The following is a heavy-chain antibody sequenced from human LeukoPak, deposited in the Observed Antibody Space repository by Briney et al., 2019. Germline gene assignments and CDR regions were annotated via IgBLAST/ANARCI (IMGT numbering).Heavy chain of an antibody. J-gene: IGHJ4*02. CDR3: ARELLWSGYYAYFDY. V-gene: IGHV3-7*01. CDR2: IKQDGSEK. D-gene: IGHD3-3*01. Sequence: GGSLRLSCAASGFTFSSYWMSWVRQAPGKGLEWVAIIKQDGSEKYYVDSVKGRFTISRDNAKNSLYLQMNSLRAEDTAVYYCARELLWSGYYAYFDYWGQGTLVTVSS. CDR1: GFTFSSYW.